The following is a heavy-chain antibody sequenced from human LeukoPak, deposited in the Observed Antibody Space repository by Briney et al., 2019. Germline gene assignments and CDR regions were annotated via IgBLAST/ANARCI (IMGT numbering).Heavy chain of an antibody. CDR2: ISSSSSYI. Sequence: GGSLRLSCAASGFTFSSYSMNWVRQAPGKGLEWVSSISSSSSYIYYADSVKGRFTISRDNAKNSLYLQMNSLRAGDTAVYYCARTDFWTTYGMDVWGQGTTVTVSS. CDR3: ARTDFWTTYGMDV. D-gene: IGHD3/OR15-3a*01. CDR1: GFTFSSYS. J-gene: IGHJ6*02. V-gene: IGHV3-21*01.